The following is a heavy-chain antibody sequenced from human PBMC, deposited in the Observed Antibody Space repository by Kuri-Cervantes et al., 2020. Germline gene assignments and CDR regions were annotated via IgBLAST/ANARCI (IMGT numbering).Heavy chain of an antibody. J-gene: IGHJ5*02. CDR1: GGSISSGDYY. CDR3: ARDRHYYDSSGLGWFDP. V-gene: IGHV4-30-4*01. CDR2: IYYSGST. Sequence: SETLSLTCTVSGGSISSGDYYWSWIRQPPGKGLEWIGYIYYSGSTYYNPSLKSRVTISVDTSKNQFSLKLSSVTAADTAVYYCARDRHYYDSSGLGWFDPWGQGILVTVSS. D-gene: IGHD3-22*01.